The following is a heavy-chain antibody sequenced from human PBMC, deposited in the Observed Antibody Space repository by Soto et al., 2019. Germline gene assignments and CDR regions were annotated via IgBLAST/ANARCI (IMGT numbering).Heavy chain of an antibody. J-gene: IGHJ4*02. CDR3: AKDSYKVVVTSECDY. CDR2: ISYDGSNK. D-gene: IGHD2-21*02. Sequence: QVQLVESGGGVVQPGRSLTLSCAASGFTFSSYGMHWVRQAPGKGLEWVAVISYDGSNKYYADSVKGRFTIARDNSKNTLYLQMNSLSAEDTAVYYCAKDSYKVVVTSECDYWGQGTLVSVSS. V-gene: IGHV3-30*18. CDR1: GFTFSSYG.